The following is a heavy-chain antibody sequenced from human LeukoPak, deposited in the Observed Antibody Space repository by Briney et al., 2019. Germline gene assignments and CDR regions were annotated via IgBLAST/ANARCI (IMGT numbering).Heavy chain of an antibody. J-gene: IGHJ4*02. CDR1: GGSISSYY. CDR2: IYYSGST. D-gene: IGHD6-19*01. V-gene: IGHV4-59*08. Sequence: SETLSLTCTVSGGSISSYYWSWIRQPPGKGLEWIGYIYYSGSTNYNPSLKSRVTISVDTSKNQFSLKLSSVTAADTAVYYCARHVVGRSSLAVADSSPFDYWGQGTLVTVSS. CDR3: ARHVVGRSSLAVADSSPFDY.